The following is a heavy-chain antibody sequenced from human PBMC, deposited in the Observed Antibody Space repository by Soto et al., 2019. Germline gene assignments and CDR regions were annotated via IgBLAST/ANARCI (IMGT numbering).Heavy chain of an antibody. CDR2: ISGSGGST. Sequence: GGSLRLSCAASGFTFSSYAMSGVLQAPGKGLEWVSAISGSGGSTYYADSVKGRFTISRDNSKNTLYLQMNSLRAEDTALYYCAKEMIASTLADFFDYWGQGTLVTVSS. CDR1: GFTFSSYA. J-gene: IGHJ4*02. D-gene: IGHD2-21*01. CDR3: AKEMIASTLADFFDY. V-gene: IGHV3-23*01.